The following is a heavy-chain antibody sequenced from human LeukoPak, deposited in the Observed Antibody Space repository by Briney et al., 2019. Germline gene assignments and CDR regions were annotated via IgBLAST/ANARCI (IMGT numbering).Heavy chain of an antibody. Sequence: SETLSLTCAVYGGSFSGYYWSWIRQSPGKGLEWIGEINHSGSINYNPSLKSRVTVSVDSSRNQFSLKLSSVTAAGTAMYYCAFTTGNYYLDYWGQGTLVTVSS. J-gene: IGHJ4*02. CDR1: GGSFSGYY. D-gene: IGHD1-7*01. CDR2: INHSGSI. CDR3: AFTTGNYYLDY. V-gene: IGHV4-34*01.